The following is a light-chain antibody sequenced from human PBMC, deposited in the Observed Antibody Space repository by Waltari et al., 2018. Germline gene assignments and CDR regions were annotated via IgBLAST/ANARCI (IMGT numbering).Light chain of an antibody. CDR2: DVN. CDR1: SGDVGGYNY. CDR3: ISYTASGAWL. J-gene: IGLJ3*02. Sequence: QSALTQPASVSGSPGQSITISCAGNSGDVGGYNYVSWYQQYPGNAPKLMIYDVNKRPSGVSYLFSGSKSGNTASLTISGLQGEDEADYYCISYTASGAWLFGGGTKLTVL. V-gene: IGLV2-14*01.